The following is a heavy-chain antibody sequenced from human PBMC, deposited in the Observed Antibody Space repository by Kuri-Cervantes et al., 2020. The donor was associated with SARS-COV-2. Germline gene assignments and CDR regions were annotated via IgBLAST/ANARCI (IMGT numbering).Heavy chain of an antibody. CDR1: GYTFTSYY. Sequence: ASVKVSCKASGYTFTSYYMHWVRQAPGQGLEWMGWINTNTGNPTYAQGFTGRFVFSLDTSVSTAYLQISSLKAEDIAVYYCARGPYGSGSYYTDYWGRGTLVTVSS. J-gene: IGHJ4*02. CDR2: INTNTGNP. CDR3: ARGPYGSGSYYTDY. D-gene: IGHD3-10*01. V-gene: IGHV7-4-1*02.